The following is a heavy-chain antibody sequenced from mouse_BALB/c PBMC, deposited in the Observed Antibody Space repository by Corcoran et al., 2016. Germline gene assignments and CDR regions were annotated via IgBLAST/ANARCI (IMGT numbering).Heavy chain of an antibody. CDR1: GYTFTDYY. Sequence: QVQLQQSGAELARPGASVTLSCKASGYTFTDYYITWVKQRTGQGLEWIGEIYPGSGNTYYNETFKGKATLTADKSSSTAYMQLSSLTSEDSAVYFCATTVVDYWGQGTTLTVSS. D-gene: IGHD1-1*01. CDR3: ATTVVDY. CDR2: IYPGSGNT. V-gene: IGHV1-77*01. J-gene: IGHJ2*01.